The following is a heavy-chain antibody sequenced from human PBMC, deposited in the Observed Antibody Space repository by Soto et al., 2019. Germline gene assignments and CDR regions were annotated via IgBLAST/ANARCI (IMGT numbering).Heavy chain of an antibody. CDR1: GFTFSNYW. CDR3: ARIGYSSSSLDY. J-gene: IGHJ4*02. CDR2: INQDGSVK. V-gene: IGHV3-7*05. D-gene: IGHD6-13*01. Sequence: EVQLVESGGVLVQAGGSLRLSCAASGFTFSNYWMTWVRQAPGKGLEWVVNINQDGSVKYYVDYVKGRLTVSRDNAKNSLYMQMNSLRAEDTAVYYCARIGYSSSSLDYWGPGTLVTVSS.